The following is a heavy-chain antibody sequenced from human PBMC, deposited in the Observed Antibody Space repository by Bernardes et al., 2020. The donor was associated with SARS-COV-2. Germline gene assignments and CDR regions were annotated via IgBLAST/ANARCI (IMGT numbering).Heavy chain of an antibody. Sequence: GSLRLSCAASGFSFSNSAMSWVRQAPGKGLEWVSSISIGGNTYFADSVKGRFTISRDNSKNTLYLHMNSLRAEDTAVYYCAKEIRPNDYWGQGTLVTVS. V-gene: IGHV3-23*01. CDR3: AKEIRPNDY. CDR2: ISIGGNT. CDR1: GFSFSNSA. J-gene: IGHJ4*02. D-gene: IGHD3-3*02.